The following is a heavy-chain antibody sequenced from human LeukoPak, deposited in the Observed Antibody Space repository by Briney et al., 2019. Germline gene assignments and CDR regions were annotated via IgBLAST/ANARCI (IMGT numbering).Heavy chain of an antibody. CDR3: ARSGYSYGYSYYYYYMDV. J-gene: IGHJ6*03. V-gene: IGHV5-51*01. CDR1: GYSFTSYW. CDR2: IYPGDSDT. D-gene: IGHD5-18*01. Sequence: GESLKISCKGSGYSFTSYWIGWVRQMPGKGLEWMGIIYPGDSDTRYSPSFQGQVTISADKSISTAYLQRSSLKASDTAMYYCARSGYSYGYSYYYYYMDVWGKGTTVTVSS.